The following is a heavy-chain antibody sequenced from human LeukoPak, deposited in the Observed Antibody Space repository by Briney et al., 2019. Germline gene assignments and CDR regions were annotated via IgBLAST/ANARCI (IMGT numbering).Heavy chain of an antibody. D-gene: IGHD4-17*01. V-gene: IGHV4-4*02. CDR2: IYQSGTT. CDR3: VKDQGRGHYGLPVVFDV. CDR1: GGTIDSLNW. J-gene: IGHJ3*01. Sequence: SETLTLICAVSGGTIDSLNWWSWVRQAPGKVLEWIGEIYQSGTTHYNPSLESRFAISIDKSTNKFYLTMNSVTAADTAIYYCVKDQGRGHYGLPVVFDVWGQGPLDSVSS.